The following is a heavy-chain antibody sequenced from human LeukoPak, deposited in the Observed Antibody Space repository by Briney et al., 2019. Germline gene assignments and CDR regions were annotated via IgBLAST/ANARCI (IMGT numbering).Heavy chain of an antibody. J-gene: IGHJ4*02. CDR3: AKGTLRYFDWLLWDDY. D-gene: IGHD3-9*01. Sequence: PGGSLRLSCAASGFTFSSYAMSWVRQAPGKGLEWVSAISGSGGSTYYADSVKGRFTISRGNSKNTLYLQMNSLRAEDTAVYYCAKGTLRYFDWLLWDDYWGQGTLVTVSS. CDR1: GFTFSSYA. CDR2: ISGSGGST. V-gene: IGHV3-23*01.